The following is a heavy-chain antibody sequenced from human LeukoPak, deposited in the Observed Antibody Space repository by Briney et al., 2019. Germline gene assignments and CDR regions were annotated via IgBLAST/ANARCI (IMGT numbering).Heavy chain of an antibody. Sequence: GGSLRLSCAASGFTFSSYAMSWVRQAPGKGLEWVSVISGGGGNTYYADSVKGRFTISRDNSKNTLYLQMNSLRAEDTAVYYCAKDRASSGWGLVYWGQGTLVTVSS. D-gene: IGHD6-19*01. CDR3: AKDRASSGWGLVY. CDR1: GFTFSSYA. CDR2: ISGGGGNT. J-gene: IGHJ4*02. V-gene: IGHV3-23*01.